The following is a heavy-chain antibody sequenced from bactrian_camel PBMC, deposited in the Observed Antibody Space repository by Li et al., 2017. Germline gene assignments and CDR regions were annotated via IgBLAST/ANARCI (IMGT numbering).Heavy chain of an antibody. J-gene: IGHJ4*01. CDR2: INPDGSGS. CDR3: ATDVGLGYLAYNY. CDR1: GFTFDDYG. V-gene: IGHV3S19*01. Sequence: VQLVESGGGLVQPGGSLRLPCVTSGFTFDDYGMAWIRQAPGEGLEWVSYINPDGSGSNYADSVRGRFTISRDSAKNTVYLQMTSLKSEDTALYYCATDVGLGYLAYNYWGQGTQVTVS. D-gene: IGHD5*01.